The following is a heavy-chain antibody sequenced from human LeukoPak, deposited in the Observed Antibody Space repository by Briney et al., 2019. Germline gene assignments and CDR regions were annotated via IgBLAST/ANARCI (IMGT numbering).Heavy chain of an antibody. V-gene: IGHV1-18*01. J-gene: IGHJ4*02. Sequence: ASVKVSCKTSGYSFTNYGITWVRQAPGQGLEWMGWISGYNSKPFYAQNFQGRVTMTTDTSISTVYMEVRSLRSDDTAVYYCARDLPYSSSWESIDYWGQGTLVTVSS. CDR1: GYSFTNYG. CDR3: ARDLPYSSSWESIDY. D-gene: IGHD6-13*01. CDR2: ISGYNSKP.